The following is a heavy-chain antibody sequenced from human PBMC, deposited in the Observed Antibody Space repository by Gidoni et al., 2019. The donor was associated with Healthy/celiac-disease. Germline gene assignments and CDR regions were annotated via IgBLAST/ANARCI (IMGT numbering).Heavy chain of an antibody. V-gene: IGHV4-34*01. D-gene: IGHD3-22*01. Sequence: QVQLQQWGAGLLKLSETLSLTCAVYGGSFSGYYWSWIRQPPGKGLEWIGEINHSGSTNYNPSLKSRVTISVDTSKNQFSLKLSSVTAADTAVYYCARYYYDSSGYYDYWGQGTLVTVSS. CDR1: GGSFSGYY. CDR2: INHSGST. J-gene: IGHJ4*02. CDR3: ARYYYDSSGYYDY.